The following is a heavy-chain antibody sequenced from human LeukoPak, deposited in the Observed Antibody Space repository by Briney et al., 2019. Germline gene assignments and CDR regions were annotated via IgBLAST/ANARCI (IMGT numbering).Heavy chain of an antibody. D-gene: IGHD3-22*01. CDR3: NTWTSDSSGNLFDY. J-gene: IGHJ4*02. CDR2: IKSKTAGGTA. CDR1: GITFSTAW. V-gene: IGHV3-15*01. Sequence: PGGSLRLSCVASGITFSTAWMTWVRQAPGKGLEWVGIIKSKTAGGTADYGAPVKGRFTISRDDSKSTLYLQMNSLKTEDTARYYCNTWTSDSSGNLFDYWGQGTLVTVPS.